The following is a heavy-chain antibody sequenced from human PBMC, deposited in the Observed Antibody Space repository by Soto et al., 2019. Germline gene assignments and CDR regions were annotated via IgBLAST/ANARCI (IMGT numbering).Heavy chain of an antibody. CDR3: ARSTGSGFRAGTHRFNRFDP. J-gene: IGHJ5*02. CDR1: GVTFSSFA. D-gene: IGHD5-12*01. CDR2: IIPIFRTP. V-gene: IGHV1-69*01. Sequence: QVQLVQSGAEVKQPGSSVKVSCQASGVTFSSFAISWVRQAPGQGLEWMGGIIPIFRTPNYAQNFQGRVTITADESTSSVYMELSRLRSEDTAVYYCARSTGSGFRAGTHRFNRFDPWGQGTLVTVSS.